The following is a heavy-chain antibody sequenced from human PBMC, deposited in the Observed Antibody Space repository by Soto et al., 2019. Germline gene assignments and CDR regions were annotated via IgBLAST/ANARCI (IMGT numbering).Heavy chain of an antibody. CDR3: ATKGDYGGWFDP. Sequence: QVQLQESGPGLVKPSETLSLTCSISGASIRDKYWSWLRQSAEKGLEFIGHISNGGTTIYNPSLKSRVTMPLDTSKPHFSLKLTSVPAADTAVYYCATKGDYGGWFDPWGQGTLVTVSS. D-gene: IGHD3-10*01. J-gene: IGHJ5*02. V-gene: IGHV4-4*07. CDR2: ISNGGTT. CDR1: GASIRDKY.